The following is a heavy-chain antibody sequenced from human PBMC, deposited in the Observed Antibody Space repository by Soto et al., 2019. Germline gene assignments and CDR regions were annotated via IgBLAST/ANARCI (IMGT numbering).Heavy chain of an antibody. CDR2: INPSGGST. CDR3: ARDGSSGQNNWFDP. V-gene: IGHV1-46*01. D-gene: IGHD6-19*01. J-gene: IGHJ5*02. CDR1: GYPFTSYY. Sequence: XSVKVACTASGYPFTSYYRHWVRQAPGQGLEWMGIINPSGGSTSYAQKFQGRVTMTRDTSTSTVYMEPSSLRSEDTAVYYCARDGSSGQNNWFDPWGQGTLVTVSS.